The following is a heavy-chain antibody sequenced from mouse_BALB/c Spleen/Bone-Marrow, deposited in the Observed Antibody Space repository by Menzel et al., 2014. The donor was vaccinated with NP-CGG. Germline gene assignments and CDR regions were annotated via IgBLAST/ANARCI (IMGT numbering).Heavy chain of an antibody. J-gene: IGHJ4*01. CDR1: GFSLISYG. Sequence: QVQLKHSGPGLEESSQSLSISCTVSGFSLISYGVHWIRQRPGKGLEWLGVIWPGGSTNYNSALMSRLSISKDNSKSQVFLKMNSLQSDDTAMYYCARDLYYDYDLGAMDYWGQGTSVTVSS. D-gene: IGHD2-4*01. V-gene: IGHV2-9*02. CDR3: ARDLYYDYDLGAMDY. CDR2: IWPGGST.